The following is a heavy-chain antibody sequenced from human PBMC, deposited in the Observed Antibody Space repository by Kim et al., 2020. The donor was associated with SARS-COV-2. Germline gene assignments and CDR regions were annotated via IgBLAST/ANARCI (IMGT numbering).Heavy chain of an antibody. J-gene: IGHJ4*02. CDR2: INSGSTIS. V-gene: IGHV3-48*02. CDR3: ARSNMPVPIYYFDY. Sequence: GGSLRLSCAASGFNFNTYGMVWVRQTPGKGLEWVSYINSGSTISYYADSVRGRFTISRDNAGNSLFLQMSSLRDEDTAIYFCARSNMPVPIYYFDYWGQGVFVTVAS. CDR1: GFNFNTYG. D-gene: IGHD2-2*01.